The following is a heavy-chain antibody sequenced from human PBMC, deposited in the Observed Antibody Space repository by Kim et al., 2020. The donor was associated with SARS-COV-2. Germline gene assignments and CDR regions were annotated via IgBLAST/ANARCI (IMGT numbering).Heavy chain of an antibody. CDR1: GFTFSSYA. D-gene: IGHD6-13*01. V-gene: IGHV3-30-3*01. CDR2: ISYDGSNK. J-gene: IGHJ6*03. CDR3: ARVSSSSWCYYYYYYMH. Sequence: GGSLRLSCAASGFTFSSYAMHWVRQAPGKGLEWVAVISYDGSNKYYADSVKGRFTISRDNSKNTLYLQMNSLRAEDTAVYYCARVSSSSWCYYYYYYMH.